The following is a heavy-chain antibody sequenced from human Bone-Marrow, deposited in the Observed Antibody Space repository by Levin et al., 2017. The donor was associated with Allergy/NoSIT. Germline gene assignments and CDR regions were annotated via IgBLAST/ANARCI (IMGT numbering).Heavy chain of an antibody. CDR2: ISWDGGST. CDR1: GFTFDDYT. Sequence: GESLKISCAASGFTFDDYTMHWVRQAPGKGLEWVSLISWDGGSTYYADSVKGRFTISRDNSKNSLYLQMNSLRTEDTALYYCAKAYGPYYYDSSGYKFCDYWGQGTLVNVSS. J-gene: IGHJ4*02. D-gene: IGHD3-22*01. V-gene: IGHV3-43*01. CDR3: AKAYGPYYYDSSGYKFCDY.